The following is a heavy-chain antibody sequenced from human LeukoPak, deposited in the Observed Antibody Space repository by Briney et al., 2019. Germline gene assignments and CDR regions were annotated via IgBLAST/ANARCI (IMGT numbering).Heavy chain of an antibody. Sequence: PGGSLRLSCAASGFSFSSYSMNWVRQAPGKGLEWVAFIHFDGSTKYSGDSVQGRFTISRDNSRNILYLQMNNLRPEDTAFYYCAKDQCTRTSCDGYPGYWGQGTLVTVSS. CDR2: IHFDGSTK. CDR1: GFSFSSYS. CDR3: AKDQCTRTSCDGYPGY. D-gene: IGHD2-2*01. V-gene: IGHV3-30*02. J-gene: IGHJ4*02.